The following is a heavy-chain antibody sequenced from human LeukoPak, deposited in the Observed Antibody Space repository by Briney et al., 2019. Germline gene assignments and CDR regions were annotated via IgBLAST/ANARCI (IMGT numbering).Heavy chain of an antibody. CDR1: GFTFDDYA. V-gene: IGHV3-9*03. CDR3: AKDLSYDFWSGYYDY. Sequence: PGGSLRLSCAACGFTFDDYAMHWVRQAPGKGLEWVSGISWNSGSIGYADSVKGRFTISRDNAKNSLYLQMNSLRAEDMALYYCAKDLSYDFWSGYYDYWGQGTLVTVSS. D-gene: IGHD3-3*01. J-gene: IGHJ4*02. CDR2: ISWNSGSI.